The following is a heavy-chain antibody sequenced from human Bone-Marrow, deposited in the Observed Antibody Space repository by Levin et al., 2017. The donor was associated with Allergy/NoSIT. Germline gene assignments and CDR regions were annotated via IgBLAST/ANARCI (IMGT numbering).Heavy chain of an antibody. J-gene: IGHJ6*03. V-gene: IGHV4-4*02. Sequence: SETLSLTCAVSGGSISSSNWWSWVRQPPGKGLEWIGEIYHSGSTNYNPSLKSRVTISVDKSKNQFSLKLSSVTAADTAVYYCARSYCDIAGPNYYYYYYMDVWGKGTTVTVSS. CDR3: ARSYCDIAGPNYYYYYYMDV. CDR1: GGSISSSNW. D-gene: IGHD6-13*01. CDR2: IYHSGST.